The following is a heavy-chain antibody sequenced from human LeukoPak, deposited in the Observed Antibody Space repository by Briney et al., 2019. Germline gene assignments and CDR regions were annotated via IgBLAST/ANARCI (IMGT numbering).Heavy chain of an antibody. CDR3: ATLPNYSYGHPYYFDS. V-gene: IGHV3-15*01. Sequence: PGGSLRLSCAASGFTFNNAWMSWVRQAPGKGLQWVGRIKSKTDGGTTEYAAPVKGRFTISRDNSKNTLYLQMNSLRAEDTAVYYCATLPNYSYGHPYYFDSWGQGTLVTVSS. CDR2: IKSKTDGGTT. J-gene: IGHJ4*02. CDR1: GFTFNNAW. D-gene: IGHD5-18*01.